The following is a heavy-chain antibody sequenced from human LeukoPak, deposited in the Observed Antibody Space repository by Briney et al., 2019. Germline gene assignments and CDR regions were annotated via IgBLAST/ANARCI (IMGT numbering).Heavy chain of an antibody. Sequence: ASVKVSCKASGYTFTGYYMHWVRQAPGQGLEWMGRINHNSGGTNYAQKFKGRVTMTRETSISTAYMELSRLRSDGTAVYYCAKGSYYDSSGYYCFDYWGQGTLVTVSS. CDR1: GYTFTGYY. J-gene: IGHJ4*02. V-gene: IGHV1-2*06. D-gene: IGHD3-22*01. CDR2: INHNSGGT. CDR3: AKGSYYDSSGYYCFDY.